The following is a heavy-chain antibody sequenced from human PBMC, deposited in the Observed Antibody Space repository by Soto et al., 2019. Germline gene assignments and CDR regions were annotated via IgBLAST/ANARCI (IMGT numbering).Heavy chain of an antibody. V-gene: IGHV3-21*01. CDR1: GFTFTRYS. CDR2: ISSTTNYI. J-gene: IGHJ4*02. CDR3: ARESEDLTSNFDY. Sequence: LRLSCAASGFTFTRYSMNWVRRAPGKGLEWVSSISSTTNYIYYADSMKGRFTVSRDNAKNSVYLEMNSLSAEDTAVYYCARESEDLTSNFDYWGQGTLVTVSS.